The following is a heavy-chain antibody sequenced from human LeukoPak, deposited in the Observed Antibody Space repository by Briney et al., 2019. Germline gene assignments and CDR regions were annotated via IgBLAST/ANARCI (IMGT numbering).Heavy chain of an antibody. CDR1: GFTFSSYA. CDR2: ISGSGGST. CDR3: AKVGPTYCSGGSCYGRGFDY. V-gene: IGHV3-23*01. D-gene: IGHD2-15*01. Sequence: GGSLRLSCAASGFTFSSYAMSWVRQAPGEGLEWVSAISGSGGSTYYADSVKGRFTISRDNSKNTLYLQMNSLRAEDTAVYYCAKVGPTYCSGGSCYGRGFDYWGQGTLVTVSS. J-gene: IGHJ4*02.